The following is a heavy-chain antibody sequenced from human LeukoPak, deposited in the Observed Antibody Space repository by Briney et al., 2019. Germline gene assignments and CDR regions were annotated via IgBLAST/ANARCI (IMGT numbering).Heavy chain of an antibody. CDR1: GYSISSGYY. CDR3: ARQQLGGIDY. J-gene: IGHJ4*02. CDR2: IYHSGST. Sequence: SETLSLTCAVSGYSISSGYYWGWIRQPPGKGLEWIGSIYHSGSTYYNASLKSRVTISVDTSKNQFSLKLSSVTAADTAVYYCARQQLGGIDYWGQGTLVTVSS. V-gene: IGHV4-38-2*01. D-gene: IGHD6-13*01.